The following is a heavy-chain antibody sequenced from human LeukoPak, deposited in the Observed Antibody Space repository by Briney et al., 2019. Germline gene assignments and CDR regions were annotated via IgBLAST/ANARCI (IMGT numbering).Heavy chain of an antibody. V-gene: IGHV3-74*01. D-gene: IGHD7-27*01. CDR3: ATSLGPLTEY. CDR2: INSGGSGT. J-gene: IGHJ4*02. Sequence: PGGSLRLSCAASGFAFSSNWMHWVRQTPGKGLVWVSRINSGGSGTSYADSVEGRFTISRDNAKNTLYLQMNSLRAEDTAVYYCATSLGPLTEYWGQGTLVTVSP. CDR1: GFAFSSNW.